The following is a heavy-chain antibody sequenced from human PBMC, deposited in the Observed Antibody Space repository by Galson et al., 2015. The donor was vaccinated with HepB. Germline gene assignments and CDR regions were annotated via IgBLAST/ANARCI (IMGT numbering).Heavy chain of an antibody. Sequence: SLRLSCAASGFTFSSYGMHWVRQAPGKGLEWVAVIWYDGSNKYYADSVKGRFTISRDNSKNTLYLQIDSLRAEDTAVYYCARDGPRGYCGGGSCYTQYYFDYWGQGTLVAVSS. CDR2: IWYDGSNK. D-gene: IGHD2-15*01. V-gene: IGHV3-33*08. J-gene: IGHJ4*02. CDR3: ARDGPRGYCGGGSCYTQYYFDY. CDR1: GFTFSSYG.